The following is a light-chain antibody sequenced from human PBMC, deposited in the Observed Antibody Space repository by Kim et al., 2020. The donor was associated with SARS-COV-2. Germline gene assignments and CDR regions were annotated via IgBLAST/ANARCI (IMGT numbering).Light chain of an antibody. V-gene: IGLV3-19*01. CDR1: SLRSYY. Sequence: SSELTQDPAVSVALEQTVRITCQGDSLRSYYATWYQQKPGQAPIVVIYGKNNRPSGIPDRFSGSSSGDTASLTITGTQAGDEADYYCNSRGSNDNVLFGG. CDR2: GKN. CDR3: NSRGSNDNVL. J-gene: IGLJ2*01.